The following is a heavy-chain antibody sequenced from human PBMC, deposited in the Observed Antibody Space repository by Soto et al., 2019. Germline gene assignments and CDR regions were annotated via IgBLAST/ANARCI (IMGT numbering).Heavy chain of an antibody. CDR3: VRRHVSATGIDWFDP. Sequence: ASVKVSCKXSGYTSTSYGIHWVRQAPGQRLEWMGWINAANGDTKYSPKFQGRVTITRDTSASTAYMELSSLRSEDTAVYYCVRRHVSATGIDWFDPWGQGTLVTVSS. CDR1: GYTSTSYG. D-gene: IGHD6-13*01. V-gene: IGHV1-3*01. CDR2: INAANGDT. J-gene: IGHJ5*02.